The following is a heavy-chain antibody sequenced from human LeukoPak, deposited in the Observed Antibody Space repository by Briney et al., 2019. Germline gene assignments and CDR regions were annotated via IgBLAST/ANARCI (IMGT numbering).Heavy chain of an antibody. J-gene: IGHJ4*02. V-gene: IGHV3-23*01. CDR1: GFTFSSYA. CDR2: ISGSGGST. CDR3: AKVTRWAAGTSDY. Sequence: GGSLRPSCAASGFTFSSYAMSWVRQAPGRGLEWVSAISGSGGSTYYADSVKGRFTISRDNSKNTLYLQMNSLRAEDTAVYYCAKVTRWAAGTSDYWGQGTLVTVSS. D-gene: IGHD6-13*01.